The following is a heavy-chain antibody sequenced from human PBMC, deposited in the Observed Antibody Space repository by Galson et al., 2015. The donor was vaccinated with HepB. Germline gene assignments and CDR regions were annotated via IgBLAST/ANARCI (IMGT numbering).Heavy chain of an antibody. V-gene: IGHV4-59*01. CDR2: IYYSGST. Sequence: LSLTCTVSGGSISSYYWSWIRQPPGKGLEWIGYIYYSGSTNYNPSLKSRVTISVDTSKNQFSLKLSSVTAADTAVYYCARGLKAAFDIWGQGTMVTVSS. CDR3: ARGLKAAFDI. J-gene: IGHJ3*02. CDR1: GGSISSYY.